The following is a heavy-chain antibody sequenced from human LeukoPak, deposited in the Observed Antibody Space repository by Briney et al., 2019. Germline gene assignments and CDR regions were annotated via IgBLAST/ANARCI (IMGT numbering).Heavy chain of an antibody. Sequence: ASVKVSCKASGYTFTSYGISWVRQAPGQGLEWMGWISAYNGNTNYAQKLQGRVTMTTDTSTSTAYMELRSLRSDDTAVYYCARDLKGMRFGHAKRWFDPWGQGTLVTVSS. CDR3: ARDLKGMRFGHAKRWFDP. CDR1: GYTFTSYG. CDR2: ISAYNGNT. J-gene: IGHJ5*02. V-gene: IGHV1-18*01. D-gene: IGHD3-10*01.